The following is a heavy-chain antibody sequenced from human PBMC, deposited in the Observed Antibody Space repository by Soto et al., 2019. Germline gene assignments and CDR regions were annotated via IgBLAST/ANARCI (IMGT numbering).Heavy chain of an antibody. CDR2: MNPNSGDT. D-gene: IGHD2-8*01. V-gene: IGHV1-8*01. CDR3: ARDIVLNWLDP. J-gene: IGHJ5*02. Sequence: ASVKVSCKASGYTFTSYDIKWVRQATGQGLEWMGWMNPNSGDTGYAQKFQGRLTMTSNTSTSTVYMELSSLTSEDTAVYYCARDIVLNWLDPWGQGTLVTVSS. CDR1: GYTFTSYD.